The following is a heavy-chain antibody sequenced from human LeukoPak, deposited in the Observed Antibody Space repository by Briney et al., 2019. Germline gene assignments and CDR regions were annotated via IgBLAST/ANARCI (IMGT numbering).Heavy chain of an antibody. V-gene: IGHV5-51*01. D-gene: IGHD3-16*01. J-gene: IGHJ4*02. Sequence: GESLKISCKGSGYSFSNYWIGWVRQMPGKGLEWMGVIYPGDSDTRYSPSFQGQVTISADKSISTAYLQWSSLKASDTAMYYCARHYYDYVWGSYGIDYWGQGTLSPSPQ. CDR1: GYSFSNYW. CDR3: ARHYYDYVWGSYGIDY. CDR2: IYPGDSDT.